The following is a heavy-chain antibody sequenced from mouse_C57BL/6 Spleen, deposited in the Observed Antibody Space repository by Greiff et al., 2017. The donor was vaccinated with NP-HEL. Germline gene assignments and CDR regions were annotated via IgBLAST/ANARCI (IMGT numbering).Heavy chain of an antibody. D-gene: IGHD2-4*01. CDR1: GYTFTDYY. CDR3: ARGGRDYDDYFDY. CDR2: INPNNGGT. Sequence: VQLQQSGPELVKPGASVKISCKASGYTFTDYYMNWVKQSHGKSLEWIGDINPNNGGTSYNQKFKGKATLTVDQSSSTAYMELRSLTSEDSAVYYCARGGRDYDDYFDYWGQGTTLTVSS. V-gene: IGHV1-26*01. J-gene: IGHJ2*01.